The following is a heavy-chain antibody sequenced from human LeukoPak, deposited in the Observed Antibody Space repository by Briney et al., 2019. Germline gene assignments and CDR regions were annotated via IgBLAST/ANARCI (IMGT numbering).Heavy chain of an antibody. Sequence: GASVKVSCKASGYTFTSYGISWVRQAPGQGLEWMGWISAYNGNTNYAQKLQGRVTMTTDTSTSTAYMELRSLRSDDTAVYYCARTLVVVPAAIVNWSDPWGQGTLVTVSS. CDR1: GYTFTSYG. D-gene: IGHD2-2*02. CDR3: ARTLVVVPAAIVNWSDP. CDR2: ISAYNGNT. J-gene: IGHJ5*02. V-gene: IGHV1-18*01.